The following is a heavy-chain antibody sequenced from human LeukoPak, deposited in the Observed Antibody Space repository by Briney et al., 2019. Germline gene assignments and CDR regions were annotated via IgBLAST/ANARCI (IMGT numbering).Heavy chain of an antibody. CDR3: AKSRRPAVAASNWFDP. J-gene: IGHJ5*02. CDR2: ISGSGGST. D-gene: IGHD6-19*01. V-gene: IGHV3-23*01. Sequence: QSGGSLRLSCAASGFTFSSYAMSWVRQAPGKGLEWVSAISGSGGSTYYADSVKGRFTISRDNSKNTLCLQMNSLRAEDTAVYYCAKSRRPAVAASNWFDPWGQGTLVTVSS. CDR1: GFTFSSYA.